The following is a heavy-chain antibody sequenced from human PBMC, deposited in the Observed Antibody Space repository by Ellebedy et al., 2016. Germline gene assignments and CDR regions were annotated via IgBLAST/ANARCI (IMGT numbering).Heavy chain of an antibody. CDR3: ARDFDGMDV. J-gene: IGHJ6*02. V-gene: IGHV4-34*01. CDR2: IYYSGST. Sequence: SETLSLTXAVYGGSFSGYYWSWIRQPPGKGLEWIGSIYYSGSTYYNPSLKSRVTISVDTSKNQFSLKLSSVTAADTAVYYCARDFDGMDVWGQGTTVTVSS. CDR1: GGSFSGYY.